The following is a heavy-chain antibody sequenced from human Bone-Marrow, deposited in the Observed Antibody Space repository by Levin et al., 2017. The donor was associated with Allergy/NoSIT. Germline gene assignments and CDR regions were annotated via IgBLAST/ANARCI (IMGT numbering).Heavy chain of an antibody. D-gene: IGHD1-26*01. Sequence: RPGGSLRLSCAASGFTFSDHRMDWVRQAPGKGLEWVARIRDKGNSYTIEYAASVRGRFTISRDDSKNLLYLQMNSLKTDDTALYYGSRDSGSYGFDFWGQGTMVTVSS. J-gene: IGHJ3*01. CDR2: IRDKGNSYTI. CDR3: SRDSGSYGFDF. CDR1: GFTFSDHR. V-gene: IGHV3-72*01.